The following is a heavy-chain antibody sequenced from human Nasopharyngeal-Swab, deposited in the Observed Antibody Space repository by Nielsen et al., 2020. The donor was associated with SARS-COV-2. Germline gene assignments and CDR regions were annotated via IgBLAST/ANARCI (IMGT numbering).Heavy chain of an antibody. D-gene: IGHD6-19*01. CDR2: ISGDGGST. Sequence: GESLKISCAASGFTFDDYAMHWVRQAPGKGLEWVSLISGDGGSTYYAASVKGRFTISRDNAKNSLYLQMNSLRAEDTALYYCALLSSGWYPTPPFDYWGQGTLVTVSS. CDR3: ALLSSGWYPTPPFDY. J-gene: IGHJ4*02. V-gene: IGHV3-43*02. CDR1: GFTFDDYA.